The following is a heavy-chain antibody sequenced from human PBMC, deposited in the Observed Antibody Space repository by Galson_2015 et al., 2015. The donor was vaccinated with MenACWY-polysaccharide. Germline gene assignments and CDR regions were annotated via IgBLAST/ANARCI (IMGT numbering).Heavy chain of an antibody. V-gene: IGHV3-11*01. CDR3: ARVLKGLVGATPDY. D-gene: IGHD1-26*01. CDR1: GFTFSDYY. CDR2: ISGGGRTI. J-gene: IGHJ4*02. Sequence: SLRLSCAASGFTFSDYYMSWIRQAPGKGLEWVSCISGGGRTIYYADSVKGRFAISRDNAKNSLYLQMNSLRAEDTAVYYCARVLKGLVGATPDYWGQGTLVTVSS.